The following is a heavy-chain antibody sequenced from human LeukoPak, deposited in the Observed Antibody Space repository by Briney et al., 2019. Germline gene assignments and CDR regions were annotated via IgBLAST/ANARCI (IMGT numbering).Heavy chain of an antibody. J-gene: IGHJ6*02. CDR2: IYYSGST. CDR3: AGIVGASYGMDV. Sequence: SETLSLTCTVSGGSVSSVSYYWSWIRQPPGKGLEWIGYIYYSGSTNYNPSLKSRVSISGDTSKNQFSLKVNSVTAADTAVYYCAGIVGASYGMDVWGQGTTVTVSS. D-gene: IGHD1-26*01. V-gene: IGHV4-61*01. CDR1: GGSVSSVSYY.